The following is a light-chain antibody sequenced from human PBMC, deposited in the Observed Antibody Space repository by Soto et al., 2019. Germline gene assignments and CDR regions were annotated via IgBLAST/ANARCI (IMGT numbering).Light chain of an antibody. CDR3: QQLNSYPLT. Sequence: DVQLTQSPSFLSASVGDRLTITCRASQGINSYLAWYQQKPGKAPQLLIYTASTLQSGVPSRFSGSASGTEFTLTISSLQPEDFATYYCQQLNSYPLTLGGGTKVEI. J-gene: IGKJ4*01. V-gene: IGKV1-9*01. CDR2: TAS. CDR1: QGINSY.